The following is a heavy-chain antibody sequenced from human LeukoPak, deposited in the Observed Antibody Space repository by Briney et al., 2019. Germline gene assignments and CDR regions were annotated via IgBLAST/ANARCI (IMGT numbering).Heavy chain of an antibody. J-gene: IGHJ3*02. D-gene: IGHD5-12*01. V-gene: IGHV3-30*03. CDR3: AREFSGYAFDI. Sequence: GGSLRLSCAASGFTFSSYGIHWVRLAPGKGLEWVAVISDDGTRKYYADSVQGRFTISRDNSKNTLYLQMNSLRAEDMAVHYCAREFSGYAFDIWGQGTMVTVSS. CDR2: ISDDGTRK. CDR1: GFTFSSYG.